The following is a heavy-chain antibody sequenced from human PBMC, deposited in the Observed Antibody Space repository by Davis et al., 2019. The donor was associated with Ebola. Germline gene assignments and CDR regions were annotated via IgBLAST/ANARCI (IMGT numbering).Heavy chain of an antibody. CDR2: IYYSGST. Sequence: MPSETLSLTCTVSGGSISSSSYYWGWIRQPPGKGLEWIGSIYYSGSTYYNPSLKSRVTISVDTSKNQFSLKLSSVTAADTAVYYCMGMPYYYYGMDVWGQGTTVTVSS. CDR3: MGMPYYYYGMDV. CDR1: GGSISSSSYY. D-gene: IGHD7-27*01. V-gene: IGHV4-39*01. J-gene: IGHJ6*02.